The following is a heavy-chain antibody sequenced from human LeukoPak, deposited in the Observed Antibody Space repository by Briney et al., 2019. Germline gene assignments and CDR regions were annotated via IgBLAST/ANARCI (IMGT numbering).Heavy chain of an antibody. CDR2: TYSGGTT. J-gene: IGHJ4*02. CDR3: AKEGGLGYCSTTSCAFAH. D-gene: IGHD2-2*01. CDR1: GFSVSDNY. V-gene: IGHV3-53*01. Sequence: GGSLRLSCAGSGFSVSDNYMTWVRQAPGKGLEWVSVTYSGGTTYYADSVEGRFTISRDNSKNTLYLQMHSLRTEDTAVYYCAKEGGLGYCSTTSCAFAHWGRGTLVTVSS.